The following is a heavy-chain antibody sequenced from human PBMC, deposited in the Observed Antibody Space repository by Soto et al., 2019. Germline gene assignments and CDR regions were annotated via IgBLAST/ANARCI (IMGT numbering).Heavy chain of an antibody. CDR2: VFYGGT. CDR3: ARAIHYYDDGFDV. D-gene: IGHD3-22*01. CDR1: GRSMSSNY. Sequence: PSETLSLTCSVSGRSMSSNYWSWIRQSPDKGLEWLGYVFYGGTDYNPSLGGRLTISVDTSKNQFSLELSSLTAADTGVYYCARAIHYYDDGFDVWGQGTMVTVSS. V-gene: IGHV4-59*01. J-gene: IGHJ3*01.